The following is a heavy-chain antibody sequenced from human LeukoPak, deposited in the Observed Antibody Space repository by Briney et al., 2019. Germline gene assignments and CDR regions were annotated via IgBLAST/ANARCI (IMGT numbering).Heavy chain of an antibody. CDR3: AKERGISYTYEFDY. CDR2: ISGSGSNT. V-gene: IGHV3-23*01. D-gene: IGHD3-16*01. CDR1: GFTFANYA. J-gene: IGHJ4*02. Sequence: PGRSLRLSCAASGFTFANYAMTWVRQAPGKELDWVSLISGSGSNTYYTDSVQGRFTISRDNSRNTLYLQMSSLRAEDTAIYYCAKERGISYTYEFDYWGQGALVTVSS.